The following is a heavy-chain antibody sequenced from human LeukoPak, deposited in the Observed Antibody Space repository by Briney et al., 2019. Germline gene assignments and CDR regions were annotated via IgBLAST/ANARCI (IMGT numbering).Heavy chain of an antibody. Sequence: PGGSLRLSCAASGFTFSSYAMSWVRQAPGKGLEWVSAISGSGGSTYYADSVKGRFTISRDNSKHTLYLQMNSLTVEDTAVYYCGSRGSDRPHFHFWGQGTLVTVSS. D-gene: IGHD3-16*02. CDR2: ISGSGGST. CDR1: GFTFSSYA. CDR3: GSRGSDRPHFHF. J-gene: IGHJ4*02. V-gene: IGHV3-23*01.